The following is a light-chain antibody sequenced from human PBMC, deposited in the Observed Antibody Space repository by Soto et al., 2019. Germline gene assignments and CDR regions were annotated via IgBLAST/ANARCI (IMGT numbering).Light chain of an antibody. CDR2: DNN. J-gene: IGLJ2*01. CDR3: GTWDSSLRGGV. V-gene: IGLV1-51*01. Sequence: QAVLTQPPSVSAAPGQKVTISCSGSSSNIGNNYVSWYQQLPGTTPKVLIYDNNKRPSGIPDRFSGSKSGTSATLGITGLQTGDEADYYCGTWDSSLRGGVFGGGTKLTVL. CDR1: SSNIGNNY.